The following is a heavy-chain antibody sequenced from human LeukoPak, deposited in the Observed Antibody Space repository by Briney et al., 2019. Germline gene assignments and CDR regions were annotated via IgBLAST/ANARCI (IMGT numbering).Heavy chain of an antibody. D-gene: IGHD2-15*01. J-gene: IGHJ3*02. CDR2: IKEVGNEK. V-gene: IGHV3-7*01. CDR3: ARHRHCGSQDDALDI. Sequence: GGSLRLSCAASQFTFSTYWMSWVRQAPGKGLEWVADIKEVGNEKYYVDSVWGRFTISRQSAKHSLFLQMNSLEDEDMEVYSSARHRHCGSQDDALDIWGQGTMVTVSS. CDR1: QFTFSTYW.